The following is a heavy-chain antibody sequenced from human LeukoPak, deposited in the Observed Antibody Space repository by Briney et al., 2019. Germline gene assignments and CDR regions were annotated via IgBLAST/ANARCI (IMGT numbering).Heavy chain of an antibody. J-gene: IGHJ5*02. D-gene: IGHD4-17*01. CDR3: ARGGDYPSNWFDP. CDR1: GYMFTGYY. CDR2: INPNSGGT. V-gene: IGHV1-2*02. Sequence: AASVKVSCKASGYMFTGYYMHWVRQAPGQGLEWMGWINPNSGGTNYAQKFQGRVTMTRDKSISTAYMDLSSLRSDDTAVYYCARGGDYPSNWFDPWGQGTLVTVSS.